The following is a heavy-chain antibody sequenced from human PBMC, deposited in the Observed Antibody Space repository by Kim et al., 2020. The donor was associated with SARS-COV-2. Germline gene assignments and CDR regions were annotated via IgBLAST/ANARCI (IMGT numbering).Heavy chain of an antibody. CDR3: ARSSKFDFYY. Sequence: TYYNPSLKSRVTISVDTSKNQFSLKLSTVTAADTAVYYCARSSKFDFYYWGQGTLVTVSS. J-gene: IGHJ4*02. CDR2: T. V-gene: IGHV4-31*02. D-gene: IGHD6-6*01.